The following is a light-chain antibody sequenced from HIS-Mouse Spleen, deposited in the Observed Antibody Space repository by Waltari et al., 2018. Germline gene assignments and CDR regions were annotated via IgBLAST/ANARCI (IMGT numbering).Light chain of an antibody. CDR3: QKYNSGRT. CDR1: QGISNY. CDR2: AAS. J-gene: IGKJ1*01. V-gene: IGKV1-27*01. Sequence: DIQMTQSPSYLSASVGDRVTITCRASQGISNYLAWYQQKPGKVPKLLIYAASTLQSGVPSRFSGSGSGTDFTLTISSLQPEDVATYYCQKYNSGRTFGQGTKVEIK.